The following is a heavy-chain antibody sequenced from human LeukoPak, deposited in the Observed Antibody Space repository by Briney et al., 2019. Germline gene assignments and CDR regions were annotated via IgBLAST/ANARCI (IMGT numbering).Heavy chain of an antibody. CDR2: ISCDGSNK. Sequence: GGSLRLSCTASGFTFSSYAMHWVRQAPGKGLEWVAVISCDGSNKYYADSVKGRFTISRDNSKNTLYLQMNSLRAEDTAVYYCAKDSGYCSGGSCYFSYYYYMDVWGKGTTVTVSS. J-gene: IGHJ6*03. V-gene: IGHV3-30*04. CDR3: AKDSGYCSGGSCYFSYYYYMDV. D-gene: IGHD2-15*01. CDR1: GFTFSSYA.